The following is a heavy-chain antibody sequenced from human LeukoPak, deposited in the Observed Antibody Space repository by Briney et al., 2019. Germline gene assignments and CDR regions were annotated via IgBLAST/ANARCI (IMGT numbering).Heavy chain of an antibody. CDR2: INHSGST. CDR1: GGSFSGYY. D-gene: IGHD5-12*01. Sequence: PSETLSLTCAVYGGSFSGYYWSWIRQPPGKGLEWIGEINHSGSTNHNPSLKSRVTISVDTSKNQFSLKLNSVSAADTAVYYCARVHGSGYKIYNWFDPWGQGTLVTVSS. CDR3: ARVHGSGYKIYNWFDP. J-gene: IGHJ5*02. V-gene: IGHV4-34*01.